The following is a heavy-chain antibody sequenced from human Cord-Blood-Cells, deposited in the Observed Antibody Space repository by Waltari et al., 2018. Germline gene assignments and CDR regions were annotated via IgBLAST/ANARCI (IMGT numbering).Heavy chain of an antibody. J-gene: IGHJ3*02. CDR2: IYYRGST. V-gene: IGHV4-39*01. CDR1: GGSLSSSSYY. Sequence: QLQLQESGPGLVKPSETLSLTCTVSGGSLSSSSYYWGWIRQPPGMGLEWIGSIYYRGSTYYNPSLKSRVTISVDTSKNQFSLELSSVTAADTAVYYCARMSYWGSRAFDIWGQGTMVTVSS. CDR3: ARMSYWGSRAFDI. D-gene: IGHD7-27*01.